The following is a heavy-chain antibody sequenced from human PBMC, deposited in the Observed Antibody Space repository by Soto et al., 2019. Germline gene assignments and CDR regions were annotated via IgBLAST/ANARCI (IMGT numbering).Heavy chain of an antibody. J-gene: IGHJ3*02. D-gene: IGHD5-18*01. V-gene: IGHV3-7*03. CDR2: IKQDGSEK. CDR3: ARGNTAMPHGAFDI. Sequence: GGSLRLSCAASGFTFSSYWMSWVRQAPGKGLEWVANIKQDGSEKYYVDSVKGRFTISRDNAKNSLYLQMNSLRAEDTAVYYCARGNTAMPHGAFDIWGQGKMVTVSS. CDR1: GFTFSSYW.